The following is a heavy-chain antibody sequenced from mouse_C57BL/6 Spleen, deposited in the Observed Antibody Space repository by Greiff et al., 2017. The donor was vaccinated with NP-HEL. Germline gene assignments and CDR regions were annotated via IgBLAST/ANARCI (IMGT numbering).Heavy chain of an antibody. CDR3: ARQGYYFDY. CDR2: ISSGGNYT. Sequence: EVKLMESGGDLVKPGGSLKLSCAASGFTFSSYGMSWVRQTPDKRLEWVATISSGGNYTYYPDSVKGRFTISRDNAKNTLYLQMSSLKSEDTAMYDCARQGYYFDYWGQGTTLTVSS. V-gene: IGHV5-6*01. J-gene: IGHJ2*01. CDR1: GFTFSSYG.